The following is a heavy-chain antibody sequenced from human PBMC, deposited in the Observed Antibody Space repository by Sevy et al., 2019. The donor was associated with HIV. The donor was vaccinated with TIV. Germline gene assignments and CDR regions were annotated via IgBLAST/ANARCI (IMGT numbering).Heavy chain of an antibody. D-gene: IGHD5-12*01. CDR1: GFTFSSYS. Sequence: GGSLRLSCAASGFTFSSYSMNWVRQAPGKGLEWVSYISSSSSTIYYADSVKGRFTISRDNAKNSLYLQMNSLRDEDTAVYYCARGYSGYDWFHPGDYWGQGTLVTVSS. CDR3: ARGYSGYDWFHPGDY. J-gene: IGHJ4*02. V-gene: IGHV3-48*02. CDR2: ISSSSSTI.